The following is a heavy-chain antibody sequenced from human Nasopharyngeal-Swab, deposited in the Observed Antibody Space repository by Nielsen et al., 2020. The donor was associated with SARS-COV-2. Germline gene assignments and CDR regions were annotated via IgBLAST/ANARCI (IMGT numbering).Heavy chain of an antibody. Sequence: GESLKISCAASGFSFSTYGMHWVRQSPVKGLEWLTNIWEDGSNKYYADSVKGRFTVSRDNSKNTLFLEMDSLRAEDTAVYYCARGSSVHAFDVWGQGTEVTVSS. V-gene: IGHV3-33*01. D-gene: IGHD3-10*01. CDR3: ARGSSVHAFDV. CDR2: IWEDGSNK. J-gene: IGHJ3*01. CDR1: GFSFSTYG.